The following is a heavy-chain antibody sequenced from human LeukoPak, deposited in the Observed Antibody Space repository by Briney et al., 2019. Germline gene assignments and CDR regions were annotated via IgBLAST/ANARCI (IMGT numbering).Heavy chain of an antibody. CDR3: ARCPAAARSWYWV. Sequence: SETLSLTCAVYGGSFSGHYWSWIRQPPGKGVEWIGEINHSGSTNYNPSLKSRVTISVDTPKNQFSLKLSSVTAADTAVYYCARCPAAARSWYWVWGQGTLVTVSS. V-gene: IGHV4-34*01. CDR1: GGSFSGHY. CDR2: INHSGST. J-gene: IGHJ4*02. D-gene: IGHD6-13*01.